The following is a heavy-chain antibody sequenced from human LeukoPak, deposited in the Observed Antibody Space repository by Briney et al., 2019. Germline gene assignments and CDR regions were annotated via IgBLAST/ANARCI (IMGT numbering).Heavy chain of an antibody. D-gene: IGHD3-22*01. V-gene: IGHV1-69*13. CDR1: GGTFSSYA. J-gene: IGHJ4*02. CDR3: ASCTYYYDSSGYYPFDY. Sequence: GASVKVSCKASGGTFSSYAISWVRQAPGQGLEWMGGIIPIFGIANYAQKFQGRVTITADESTSTAYMELSSLRSEDTAVYYCASCTYYYDSSGYYPFDYWGQGTLVTVSS. CDR2: IIPIFGIA.